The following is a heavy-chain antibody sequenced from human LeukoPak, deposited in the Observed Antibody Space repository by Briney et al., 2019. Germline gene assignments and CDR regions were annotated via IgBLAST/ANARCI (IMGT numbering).Heavy chain of an antibody. V-gene: IGHV4-39*01. CDR1: GGSIISSSYY. J-gene: IGHJ4*02. CDR3: ARQFFGITMVRGVINSCFDY. Sequence: SETLSLTCTVSGGSIISSSYYWGWIRQPPGKGLEWIGSIYYSGSTYYNPSLKSRVTISVDTSKNQFSLKLSSVTAADTAVYYCARQFFGITMVRGVINSCFDYWGQGTLVTVSS. CDR2: IYYSGST. D-gene: IGHD3-10*01.